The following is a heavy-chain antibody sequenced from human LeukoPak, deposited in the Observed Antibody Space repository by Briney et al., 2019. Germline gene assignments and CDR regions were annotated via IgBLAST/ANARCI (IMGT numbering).Heavy chain of an antibody. J-gene: IGHJ6*02. D-gene: IGHD6-13*01. CDR2: IDPSGGST. CDR3: ATWGSSSSPLPTMDV. V-gene: IGHV1-46*01. Sequence: GASVKVSCKASGYTFTNYYMHWVRQAPGQGLEWMGIIDPSGGSTSYAQNFQGRATMARDTSTSTVYMELSSLRSEDTAVYYCATWGSSSSPLPTMDVWGQGTTVTVSS. CDR1: GYTFTNYY.